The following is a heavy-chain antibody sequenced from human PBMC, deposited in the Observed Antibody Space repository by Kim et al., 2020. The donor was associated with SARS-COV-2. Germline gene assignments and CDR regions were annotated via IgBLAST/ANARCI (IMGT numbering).Heavy chain of an antibody. CDR1: GYTFTSYA. D-gene: IGHD3-10*01. J-gene: IGHJ6*02. CDR3: ARGLGELDYYYYGMDV. CDR2: INAGNGNT. Sequence: ASVKVSCKASGYTFTSYAMHWVRQAPGQRLEWMGWINAGNGNTKYSQKFQGRVTITRDTSASTAYMELSSLRSEDTAVYYCARGLGELDYYYYGMDVWGQGTTVTVSS. V-gene: IGHV1-3*01.